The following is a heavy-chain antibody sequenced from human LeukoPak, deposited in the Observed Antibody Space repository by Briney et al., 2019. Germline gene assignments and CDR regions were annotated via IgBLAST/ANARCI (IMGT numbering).Heavy chain of an antibody. CDR3: ARTLAVVPPDGMAV. CDR1: GGSVSSGSYD. Sequence: SETLSLTCTVSGGSVSSGSYDWSWIRQPPGKGLEWIGYISYSGSTNYNPSLKSRVTISVDPSKNQFPLKLSSLTAADTAVYYCARTLAVVPPDGMAVWAQGPTVTVSS. CDR2: ISYSGST. V-gene: IGHV4-61*01. D-gene: IGHD2-21*01. J-gene: IGHJ6*02.